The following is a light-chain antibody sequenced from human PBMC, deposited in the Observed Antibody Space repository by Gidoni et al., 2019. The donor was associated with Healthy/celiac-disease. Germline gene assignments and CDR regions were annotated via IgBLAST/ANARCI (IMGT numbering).Light chain of an antibody. V-gene: IGLV2-23*01. Sequence: QSPLTRPASVSGSPAPSVTTSCTGTSSDGGSYNLVSWYQQHPGKAPKLMIYEGSKRPSGVTNRFSGSKSGNTASLTISGLQAEDEADYYCCSYAGSSTLEVFGGGTKLTVL. CDR3: CSYAGSSTLEV. J-gene: IGLJ2*01. CDR1: SSDGGSYNL. CDR2: EGS.